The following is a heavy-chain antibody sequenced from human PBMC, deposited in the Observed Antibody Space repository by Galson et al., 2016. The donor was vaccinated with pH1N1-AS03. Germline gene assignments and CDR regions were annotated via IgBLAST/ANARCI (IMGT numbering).Heavy chain of an antibody. CDR1: GVSVTSSGVG. J-gene: IGHJ3*02. CDR2: VHWDKTR. V-gene: IGHV2-5*02. Sequence: PALVKPTQTLTLTCSVSGVSVTSSGVGVGWFRQPPGKALEWLALVHWDKTRRYSPSLKNRLTITKDSSKNQVVLTVTSVDPMDIATYFCALPNSGGNAFEIWGPGTMVTVSS. CDR3: ALPNSGGNAFEI. D-gene: IGHD2/OR15-2a*01.